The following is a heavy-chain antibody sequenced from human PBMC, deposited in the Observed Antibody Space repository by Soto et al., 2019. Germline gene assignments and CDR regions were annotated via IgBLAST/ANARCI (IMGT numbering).Heavy chain of an antibody. CDR2: IFHSGTT. Sequence: SETLSLTCAVSGYSINSGYFWDWIRQPAGKGLEWVGNIFHSGTTYYNPSLKSRVTISVDTSKNQFSLKLDSVTAADTAVYYCARRGGGATPWGADGMDVWGQGTTVTVSS. V-gene: IGHV4-38-2*01. CDR3: ARRGGGATPWGADGMDV. D-gene: IGHD1-26*01. CDR1: GYSINSGYF. J-gene: IGHJ6*02.